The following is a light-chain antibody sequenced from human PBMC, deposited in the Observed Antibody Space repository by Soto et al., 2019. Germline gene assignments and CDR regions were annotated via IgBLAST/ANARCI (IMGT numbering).Light chain of an antibody. V-gene: IGKV3-20*01. J-gene: IGKJ1*01. CDR1: QSVSSCY. CDR3: QQYGISPWT. CDR2: GAS. Sequence: EMVLTQSPATLSLSPEERATLSCRASQSVSSCYLAWYQQKPGQDPRPLIYGASSRAIGIPDRFSGSGSGTDFTLTISRLEPEDLAVYYCQQYGISPWTFCQGTKVEIK.